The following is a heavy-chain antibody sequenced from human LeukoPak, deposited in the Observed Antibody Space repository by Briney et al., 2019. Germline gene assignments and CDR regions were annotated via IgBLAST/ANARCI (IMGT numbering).Heavy chain of an antibody. CDR1: GFTIKSYG. V-gene: IGHV3-30*03. CDR2: ISYDGSKR. J-gene: IGHJ4*02. D-gene: IGHD1-20*01. Sequence: GGSLRLSCVTSGFTIKSYGFYWVRQSPGKGLEWVAVISYDGSKRYYADSVKGRFTISRDTSNKTAYLEMNSLRVDDTAVYYCARDVISRQMITLGLGFWGQGTLVTVSS. CDR3: ARDVISRQMITLGLGF.